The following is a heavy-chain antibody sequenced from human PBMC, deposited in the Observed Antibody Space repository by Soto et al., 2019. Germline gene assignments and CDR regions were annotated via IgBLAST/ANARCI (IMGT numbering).Heavy chain of an antibody. CDR2: IYYSGST. CDR3: ARDLAVAGNDYYYGMDV. J-gene: IGHJ6*02. Sequence: SETLSLTCTVSGGSISSYYWSWIRQPPGKGLEWIGYIYYSGSTNYNPSLKSRVTISVDTSKNQFSLKLSSVTAADTAVYCCARDLAVAGNDYYYGMDVWGQGTTVTVSS. CDR1: GGSISSYY. V-gene: IGHV4-59*01. D-gene: IGHD6-19*01.